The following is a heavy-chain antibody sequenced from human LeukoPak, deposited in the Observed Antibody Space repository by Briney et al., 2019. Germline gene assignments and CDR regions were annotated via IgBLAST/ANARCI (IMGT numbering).Heavy chain of an antibody. V-gene: IGHV1-2*02. J-gene: IGHJ4*02. CDR1: GYTFNGYY. D-gene: IGHD3-22*01. CDR3: ARTDYYDSSGYFDY. Sequence: ASVKVSCKASGYTFNGYYIHWVRQAPGQGLEWMGWINPKSGGTNYAQKFQGRVTMTRDTSISSAYMELSRLGSDDTAVYYCARTDYYDSSGYFDYWGQGTLVTVSS. CDR2: INPKSGGT.